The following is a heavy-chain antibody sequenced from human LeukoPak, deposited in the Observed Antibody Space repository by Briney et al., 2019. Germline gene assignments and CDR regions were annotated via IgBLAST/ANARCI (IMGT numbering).Heavy chain of an antibody. Sequence: SETLSLTCTVSGGSISSSSYYWSWIRQPPGKGLEWIGYIYYSGSTNYNPSLKSRVTISVDTSKNQFSLKLSSVTAADTAVYYCARVRKSSCYSNLNRRCVDYYYGMDVWGQGTTVTVSS. CDR1: GGSISSSSYY. CDR2: IYYSGST. J-gene: IGHJ6*02. D-gene: IGHD2-15*01. V-gene: IGHV4-61*01. CDR3: ARVRKSSCYSNLNRRCVDYYYGMDV.